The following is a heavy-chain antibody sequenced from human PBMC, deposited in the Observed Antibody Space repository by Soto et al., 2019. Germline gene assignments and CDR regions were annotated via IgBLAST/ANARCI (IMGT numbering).Heavy chain of an antibody. J-gene: IGHJ5*02. Sequence: SQTLSLTCAISGDSVSSNSAAWNWIRQSPSRGLEWLGRTYYRSKWYNDYAVSVKSRITINPDTSKNQFSLQLNSVTPEDTAVYYCARDRAPYCSSTSCGRAWFDPWGQGTLVTVSS. CDR1: GDSVSSNSAA. CDR2: TYYRSKWYN. D-gene: IGHD2-2*01. CDR3: ARDRAPYCSSTSCGRAWFDP. V-gene: IGHV6-1*01.